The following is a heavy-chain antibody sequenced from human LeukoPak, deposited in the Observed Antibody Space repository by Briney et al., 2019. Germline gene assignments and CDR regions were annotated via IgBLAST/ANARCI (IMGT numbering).Heavy chain of an antibody. CDR3: ARDLAAAGPHFDY. CDR1: GFTFSSYW. V-gene: IGHV3-7*01. CDR2: IKQDGSEK. Sequence: PGGSLRLSCAASGFTFSSYWMSWVRQAPGKGLEWVANIKQDGSEKYYVDSVKGRFTISRDNAKNSLYLQMNGLRAEDTAVYYCARDLAAAGPHFDYWGQGTLVTVSS. D-gene: IGHD6-13*01. J-gene: IGHJ4*02.